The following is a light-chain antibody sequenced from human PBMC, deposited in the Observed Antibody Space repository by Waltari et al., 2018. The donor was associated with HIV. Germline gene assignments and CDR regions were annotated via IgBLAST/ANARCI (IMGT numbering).Light chain of an antibody. CDR1: QSLSYSDGNTH. CDR3: MQGTHWPPSWT. CDR2: KVS. J-gene: IGKJ1*01. Sequence: DVVLTQSPLALPVTLGQPASISCRSSQSLSYSDGNTHLNWFQQRPGQSPRRLMYKVSNRDSGVPDRFSGSGSGTDFTLKISRVEAEDVGFYYCMQGTHWPPSWTFGQGTKVEIK. V-gene: IGKV2-30*01.